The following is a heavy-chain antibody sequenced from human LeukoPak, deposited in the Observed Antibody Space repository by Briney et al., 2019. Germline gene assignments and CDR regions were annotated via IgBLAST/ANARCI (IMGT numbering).Heavy chain of an antibody. Sequence: GGSLRLSCAASGFAFSGSAMHWVRQASGKGLEWIGRIRSKDNNYATAYAASVKGRFTISRDDSKNTLYLQMNSLETEDTAFYYCSRLVPPPEYLAYWGQETLVTVYS. CDR2: IRSKDNNYAT. V-gene: IGHV3-73*01. CDR1: GFAFSGSA. D-gene: IGHD2-2*01. CDR3: SRLVPPPEYLAY. J-gene: IGHJ4*02.